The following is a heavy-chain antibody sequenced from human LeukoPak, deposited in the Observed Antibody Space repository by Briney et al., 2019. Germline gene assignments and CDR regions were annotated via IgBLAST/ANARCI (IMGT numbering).Heavy chain of an antibody. J-gene: IGHJ4*02. CDR1: GYTFTSYD. D-gene: IGHD3-22*01. Sequence: ASVKVSCKASGYTFTSYDINWVRQASGQGLEWMGWMNPNSGNTGYAQKFQGRVTMTRNTSISTAYMELSRLRSDDTAVYYCARDSAPHYDSSGYYYDGVDYWGQGTLVTVSS. CDR3: ARDSAPHYDSSGYYYDGVDY. V-gene: IGHV1-8*01. CDR2: MNPNSGNT.